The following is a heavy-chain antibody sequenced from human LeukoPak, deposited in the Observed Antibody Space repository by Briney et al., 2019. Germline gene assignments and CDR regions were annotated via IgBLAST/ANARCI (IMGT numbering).Heavy chain of an antibody. CDR2: ISSSSTI. D-gene: IGHD3-16*01. V-gene: IGHV3-48*01. Sequence: GGSLRLSCAASGFTFSSYSMNRVRQAPGKGLEWVSYISSSSTIYYADSVKGRFTISRDNAKNSLYLQMNSLRAEDTAVYYCARVGDKPHAFDIWGQGTMVTVFS. J-gene: IGHJ3*02. CDR3: ARVGDKPHAFDI. CDR1: GFTFSSYS.